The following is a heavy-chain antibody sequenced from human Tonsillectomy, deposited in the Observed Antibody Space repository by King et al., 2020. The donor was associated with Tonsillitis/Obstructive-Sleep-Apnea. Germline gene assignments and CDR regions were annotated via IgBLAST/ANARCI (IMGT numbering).Heavy chain of an antibody. Sequence: VQLQQWGAGLLKPSDTLSLTCAVYGESFSGYYWSWIRQPPGKGLEWIGEINHSGSTNYNPPLKSRVTISVDTSKNQFSLKLSSVTAADTAVDYCARGDVVVVAIRTGVYMDVWGKGTTVTVSS. CDR1: GESFSGYY. V-gene: IGHV4-34*01. CDR3: ARGDVVVVAIRTGVYMDV. CDR2: INHSGST. D-gene: IGHD2-21*01. J-gene: IGHJ6*03.